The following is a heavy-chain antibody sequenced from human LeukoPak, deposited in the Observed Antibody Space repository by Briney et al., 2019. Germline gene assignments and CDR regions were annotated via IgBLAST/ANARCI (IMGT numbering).Heavy chain of an antibody. CDR2: IYYRGST. V-gene: IGHV4-39*01. CDR3: ARPSIAVAGPQFDY. J-gene: IGHJ4*02. CDR1: GGSISSSSYY. D-gene: IGHD6-19*01. Sequence: SETLSLTCTVSGGSISSSSYYWGWIRQPPGKGLEWIGSIYYRGSTYYNPSLKSRVTISVDTSKNQFSLKLSSVTAADTAVYYCARPSIAVAGPQFDYWGQGTLVTVSS.